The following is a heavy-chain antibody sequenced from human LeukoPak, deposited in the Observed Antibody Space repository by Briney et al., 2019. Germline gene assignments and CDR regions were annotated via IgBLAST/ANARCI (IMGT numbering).Heavy chain of an antibody. V-gene: IGHV4-30-2*01. CDR2: IYHSGST. CDR1: GGSISSGGYS. CDR3: ASVSSWSNYYYGMDV. D-gene: IGHD6-13*01. Sequence: SQTLSLTCAVSGGSISSGGYSWSWIRQPPGKGLEWIGYIYHSGSTYYNPSLKSRVTISVDRSKNQLSLKLSSVTAADTAVYYCASVSSWSNYYYGMDVWGKGTTVTVSS. J-gene: IGHJ6*04.